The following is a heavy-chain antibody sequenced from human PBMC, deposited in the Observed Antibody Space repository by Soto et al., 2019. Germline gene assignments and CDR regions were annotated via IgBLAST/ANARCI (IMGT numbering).Heavy chain of an antibody. CDR1: GYTFSGYY. CDR3: AREGPSEFCSGGSCLNTNWFDP. J-gene: IGHJ5*02. Sequence: ASVKVSCKASGYTFSGYYMHWLRQAPGQGLEWMGWINPNSGGTNYAQKFQGWVTMTRDTSISTAYMELSRLRSDDTAVYYCAREGPSEFCSGGSCLNTNWFDPWGQGTLVTVSS. CDR2: INPNSGGT. D-gene: IGHD2-15*01. V-gene: IGHV1-2*04.